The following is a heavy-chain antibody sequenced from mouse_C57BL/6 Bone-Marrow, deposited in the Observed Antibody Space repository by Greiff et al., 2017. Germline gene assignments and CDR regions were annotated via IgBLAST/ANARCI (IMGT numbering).Heavy chain of an antibody. D-gene: IGHD2-13*01. J-gene: IGHJ3*01. Sequence: EVKLVESGGGLVKPGGSLKLSCAASGFTFSSYAMPWVRQTPEKRLEWVATISDDGSYTYYPDNVKGRFTISRDNAKNNPYLQMSHLKSEDTAMYYCARGYSDYEGFAYWGQGTLVTVSA. V-gene: IGHV5-4*03. CDR1: GFTFSSYA. CDR3: ARGYSDYEGFAY. CDR2: ISDDGSYT.